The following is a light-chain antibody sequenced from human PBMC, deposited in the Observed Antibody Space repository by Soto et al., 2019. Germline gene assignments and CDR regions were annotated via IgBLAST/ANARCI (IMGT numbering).Light chain of an antibody. CDR1: QSVSSNY. CDR2: GAS. Sequence: IVVTQSPGTLSLSPGERATLSCRASQSVSSNYLGWFQQKPGQAPRLLIFGASYRDTGIPDRFSGSGSGTDFTLTISRLEPGDFAMYYCQQYGSSPGTFGQGTKVDIK. V-gene: IGKV3-20*01. CDR3: QQYGSSPGT. J-gene: IGKJ1*01.